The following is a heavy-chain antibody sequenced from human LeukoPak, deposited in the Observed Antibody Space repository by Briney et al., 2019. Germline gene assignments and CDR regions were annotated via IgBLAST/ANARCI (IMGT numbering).Heavy chain of an antibody. Sequence: TSETLSLTCTVSSGSISISNYYWGWVRQPPGKALEWIGNIFYSGSTYYSPSLKSRVTISLDTSRNQFSLKLSSVTAADTAVYYCAEGFGDHWGQGTLVTVSS. CDR3: AEGFGDH. V-gene: IGHV4-39*07. CDR2: IFYSGST. J-gene: IGHJ4*02. D-gene: IGHD3-10*01. CDR1: SGSISISNYY.